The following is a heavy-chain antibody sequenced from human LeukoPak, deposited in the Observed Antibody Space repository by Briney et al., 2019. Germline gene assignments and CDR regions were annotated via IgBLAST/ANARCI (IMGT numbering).Heavy chain of an antibody. D-gene: IGHD3-10*01. CDR3: ARDGVPYYYGSGSYYSY. CDR1: GYTFTSYG. J-gene: IGHJ4*02. V-gene: IGHV1-8*03. CDR2: MNPNSGNT. Sequence: ASVKVSCKASGYTFTSYGISWVRQAPGQGLEWMGWMNPNSGNTGYAQKFQGRVTITRNTSISTAYMELSSLRSEDTAVYYCARDGVPYYYGSGSYYSYWGQGTLVTVSS.